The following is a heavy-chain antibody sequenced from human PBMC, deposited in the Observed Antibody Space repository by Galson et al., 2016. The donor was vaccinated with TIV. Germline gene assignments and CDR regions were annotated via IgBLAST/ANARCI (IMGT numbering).Heavy chain of an antibody. CDR3: VREGSTVTMHHYFGMDV. J-gene: IGHJ6*02. V-gene: IGHV4-38-2*02. D-gene: IGHD4-17*01. Sequence: LSLTCAVSGYSINSGYYWGWIRQPPGKGLQWIGSIYEGGTTYYNPSLKSRLTMSVDTSKNQFSLKLSSVSAADTAVYYCVREGSTVTMHHYFGMDVWGQGTSVTVSS. CDR2: IYEGGTT. CDR1: GYSINSGYY.